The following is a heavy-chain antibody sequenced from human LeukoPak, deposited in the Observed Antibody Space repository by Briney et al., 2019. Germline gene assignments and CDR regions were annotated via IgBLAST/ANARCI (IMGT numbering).Heavy chain of an antibody. J-gene: IGHJ5*02. CDR1: GESFSGYY. CDR2: INHSGST. V-gene: IGHV4-34*01. CDR3: ARADFWSGYS. D-gene: IGHD3-3*01. Sequence: PSETLSLTCAVYGESFSGYYWSWIRQPPGKGLEWIGEINHSGSTNYNPSLKSRVTISVDTSKNQFSLKLSSVTAADTAVYYCARADFWSGYSWGQGTLVTVSS.